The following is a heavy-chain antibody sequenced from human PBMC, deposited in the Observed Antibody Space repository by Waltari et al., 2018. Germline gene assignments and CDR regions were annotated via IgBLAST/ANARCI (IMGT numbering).Heavy chain of an antibody. V-gene: IGHV4-59*08. D-gene: IGHD3-22*01. J-gene: IGHJ4*02. CDR3: ARVPTRYYDSLGWGFFDQ. Sequence: HVQLQESGPGLVKPSANLSLTCTVSGDFPSDDHWTWIRQAPGKGLEWMAYLRNAGGTNGTRSLESRVTVSAVTSKKQFSLRLTSVTAADTAGYYCARVPTRYYDSLGWGFFDQWGQGILVTVSS. CDR1: GDFPSDDH. CDR2: LRNAGGT.